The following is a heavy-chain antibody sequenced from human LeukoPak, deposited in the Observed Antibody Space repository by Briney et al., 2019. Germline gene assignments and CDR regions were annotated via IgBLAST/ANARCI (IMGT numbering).Heavy chain of an antibody. CDR3: AKGEGATTYFDY. D-gene: IGHD1-26*01. V-gene: IGHV3-23*01. J-gene: IGHJ4*02. CDR1: GFTFSSYA. Sequence: GGSLRLSCAASGFTFSSYAMSWVRQAPGKGLEWVSAISGSGGSTYYADSVKGRFTISKDNSKNTLYLQMNSLRAEDTAVYYCAKGEGATTYFDYWGQGALVTVSS. CDR2: ISGSGGST.